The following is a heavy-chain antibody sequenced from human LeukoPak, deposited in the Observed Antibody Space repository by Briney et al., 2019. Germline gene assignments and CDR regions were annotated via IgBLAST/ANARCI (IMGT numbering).Heavy chain of an antibody. CDR3: ARDIDRYYGDY. J-gene: IGHJ4*02. CDR1: RFTFSRYW. V-gene: IGHV3-7*01. Sequence: GGSLRLSCAASRFTFSRYWMSWVRQAPGKGLEWVANIKQDGSEKYYVDSVKGRFTISRDNAKSSLYLQMNSLRAEDTAVYYCARDIDRYYGDYWGQGTLVTVSS. CDR2: IKQDGSEK. D-gene: IGHD3-3*01.